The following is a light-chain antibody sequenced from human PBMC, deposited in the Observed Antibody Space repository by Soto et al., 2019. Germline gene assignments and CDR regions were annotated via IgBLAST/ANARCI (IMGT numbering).Light chain of an antibody. CDR2: DAS. CDR1: QSINTW. V-gene: IGKV1-5*01. J-gene: IGKJ4*01. CDR3: QQYNSYSLT. Sequence: DIPMTQSPSTLSASVGDRVTITCRASQSINTWLAWYQQKPGKAPKLLIYDASSLESGVPSRFSGSGSGTEFPLTISSLQPDDFAAYWCQQYNSYSLTFGGGTKVEIK.